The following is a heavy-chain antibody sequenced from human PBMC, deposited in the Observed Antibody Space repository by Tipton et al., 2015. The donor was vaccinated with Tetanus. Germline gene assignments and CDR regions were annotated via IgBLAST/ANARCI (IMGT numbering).Heavy chain of an antibody. J-gene: IGHJ4*02. D-gene: IGHD2-2*01. V-gene: IGHV3-30*03. CDR1: GFTFSSYG. CDR2: ISHDGGYK. CDR3: ARDSTYLFDY. Sequence: SLRLSCEVSGFTFSSYGMHWVRRAPGKELEWVADISHDGGYKYYADSVQGRFTISRDNSKNTLYLQMNSLRAEDTAVYYCARDSTYLFDYWGQGTLVTVSS.